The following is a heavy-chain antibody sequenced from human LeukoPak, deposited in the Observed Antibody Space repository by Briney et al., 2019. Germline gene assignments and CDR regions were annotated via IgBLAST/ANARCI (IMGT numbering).Heavy chain of an antibody. CDR1: SGSISTSNYY. V-gene: IGHV4-39*07. J-gene: IGHJ4*02. CDR3: ARAPYFTPFFDY. D-gene: IGHD2-15*01. Sequence: SETLSLTCTVSSGSISTSNYYWGWVRQPPGKALEWIGNIFYSGSTYYGPSLKSRVTISLDTSRNQFSLKLSSVTAADTAVYYCARAPYFTPFFDYWGQGTLVTVSS. CDR2: IFYSGST.